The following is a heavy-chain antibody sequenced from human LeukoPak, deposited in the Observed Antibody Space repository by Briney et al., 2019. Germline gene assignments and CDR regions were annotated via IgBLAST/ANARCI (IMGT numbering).Heavy chain of an antibody. D-gene: IGHD3-16*01. CDR3: ARDHVVDAFDI. CDR1: GGSISSGGYY. J-gene: IGHJ3*02. Sequence: PSETLSLTCTVSGGSISSGGYYWSWIRQHPGKGLEWIGYIYYSGSTNYNPSLKSRVTISVDTSKNQFSLKLSSVTAVDTAVYYCARDHVVDAFDIWGQGTMVTVSS. V-gene: IGHV4-61*08. CDR2: IYYSGST.